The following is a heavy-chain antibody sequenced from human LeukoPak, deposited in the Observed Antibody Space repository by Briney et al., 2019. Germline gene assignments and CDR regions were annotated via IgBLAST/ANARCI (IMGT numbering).Heavy chain of an antibody. CDR2: IKEDGSQK. CDR1: GFTLSNHW. V-gene: IGHV3-7*03. J-gene: IGHJ3*02. CDR3: AKLGWVVGTEAFDI. Sequence: GGSLRLSCAASGFTLSNHWMSWVRQAPGKGLEWVANIKEDGSQKYYLDSVKGRFTISRDNTKNSLYLQMNSLRVEDTAVYYCAKLGWVVGTEAFDIWGQGTMVTVSS. D-gene: IGHD1-26*01.